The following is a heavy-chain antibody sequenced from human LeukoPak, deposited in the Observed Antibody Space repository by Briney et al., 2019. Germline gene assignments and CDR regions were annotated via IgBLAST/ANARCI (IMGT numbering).Heavy chain of an antibody. CDR1: GGSISSGGYY. D-gene: IGHD5-12*01. CDR2: IYYSGST. J-gene: IGHJ5*02. CDR3: ARGRYSGYPNNWFDP. V-gene: IGHV4-31*03. Sequence: TLSLTCTVSGGSISSGGYYWSWIRQHPGKGLEWLGYIYYSGSTYYNPSLKGRVTISVDTSKNQFSLKLSSVTAADTAVYFCARGRYSGYPNNWFDPWGQGTLVTVSS.